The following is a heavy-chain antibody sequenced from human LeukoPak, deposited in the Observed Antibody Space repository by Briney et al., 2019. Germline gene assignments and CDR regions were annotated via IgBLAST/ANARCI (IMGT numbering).Heavy chain of an antibody. D-gene: IGHD3-9*01. V-gene: IGHV1-8*01. CDR2: MNPNSGNT. CDR1: GYTFTSYD. Sequence: ASVKVSCKASGYTFTSYDINWVRQATGQGLEWMGWMNPNSGNTGYAQKFQGRVTMARNTSISTAYMELSSLRSEYTAVYYCARVFFLRYFDWCSGGDGMDVWSQGTTVTVSS. J-gene: IGHJ6*02. CDR3: ARVFFLRYFDWCSGGDGMDV.